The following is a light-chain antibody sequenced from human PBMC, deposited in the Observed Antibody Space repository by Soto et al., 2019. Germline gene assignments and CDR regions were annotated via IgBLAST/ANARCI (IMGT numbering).Light chain of an antibody. V-gene: IGLV2-8*01. CDR2: EVS. Sequence: QSALTQPPSASGSPGQSVTISRTGTSSDVGGYNYVSWYQQHPGKAPKLMIYEVSKRPSGVPDRFSGSKSGNTASLTVSGLQAEAEADYYCSSYAGSNNLVFGGGTKVTVL. CDR1: SSDVGGYNY. J-gene: IGLJ2*01. CDR3: SSYAGSNNLV.